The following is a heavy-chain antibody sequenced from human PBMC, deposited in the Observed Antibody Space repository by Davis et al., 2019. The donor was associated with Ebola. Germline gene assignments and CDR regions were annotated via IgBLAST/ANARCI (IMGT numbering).Heavy chain of an antibody. CDR1: GFSFSDFW. D-gene: IGHD3-3*01. CDR2: VSHSEREK. Sequence: GESLKISCAASGFSFSDFWMTWVRQAPGKGPEWVAIVSHSEREKFYADSVKGRFTISRDNSENTLYLQMNSLTADDTAGYYCARAVFHEVLDYWGQGTPVTVSP. CDR3: ARAVFHEVLDY. V-gene: IGHV3-30*03. J-gene: IGHJ4*02.